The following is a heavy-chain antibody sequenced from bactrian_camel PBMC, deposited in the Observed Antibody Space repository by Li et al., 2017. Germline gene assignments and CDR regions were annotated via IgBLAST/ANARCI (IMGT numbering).Heavy chain of an antibody. Sequence: QLVESGGGSVQAGGSLTLPCTASGFTFNDDEGDVGWWRQAPGNECELVSTINGDGDTVYADSVKGRFTISRDFAKNTLYLQMNSLKPEDTAKYYCAADSVGRCRARGWVERPSVAAYDYWGQGTQVTVS. CDR3: AADSVGRCRARGWVERPSVAAYDY. D-gene: IGHD5*01. CDR2: INGDGDT. V-gene: IGHV3S60*01. J-gene: IGHJ4*01. CDR1: GFTFNDDEGD.